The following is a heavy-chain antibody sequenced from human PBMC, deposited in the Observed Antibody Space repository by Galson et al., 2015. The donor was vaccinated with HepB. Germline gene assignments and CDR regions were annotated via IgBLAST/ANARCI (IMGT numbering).Heavy chain of an antibody. V-gene: IGHV1-2*04. Sequence: SVKVSCKASGYTFTGYYMHWVRQAPGQGLEWMGWINPNSGGTNYAQKFQGWVTMTRDTSISTAYMELSRLRSDDTAVYYCARSEGPALNGGSYEDAFDIWGQGTMVTVSS. J-gene: IGHJ3*02. CDR1: GYTFTGYY. CDR3: ARSEGPALNGGSYEDAFDI. D-gene: IGHD1-26*01. CDR2: INPNSGGT.